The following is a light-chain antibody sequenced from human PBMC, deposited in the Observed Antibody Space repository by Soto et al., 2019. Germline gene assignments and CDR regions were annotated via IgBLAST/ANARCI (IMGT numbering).Light chain of an antibody. CDR3: QQYNKWSTIT. J-gene: IGKJ5*01. Sequence: EMGMAQCRATLSVSPGQGSTLSCRARRSVRSKLALYQQKAGQAPRLLXXCEXTRGTGILARFSGSGSGTEFTLTISSLQSEEFALYYCQQYNKWSTITFGQGTRLEIK. CDR2: CEX. V-gene: IGKV3-15*01. CDR1: RSVRSK.